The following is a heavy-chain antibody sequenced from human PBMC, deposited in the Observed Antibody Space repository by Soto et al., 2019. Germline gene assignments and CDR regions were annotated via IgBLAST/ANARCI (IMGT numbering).Heavy chain of an antibody. J-gene: IGHJ5*02. CDR1: GFSLSTSGVG. CDR2: IYWDDDK. Sequence: QITLKESGPTLVKPTQTLTLTCTFSGFSLSTSGVGVGWIRQPPGKALEWLALIYWDDDKRYSPSLKSRLTITKDTTKHQVVLTMTNMDPVDTATYYCAHSADYYGSGSYHTYNWFDPWGQGTLVTVSS. CDR3: AHSADYYGSGSYHTYNWFDP. V-gene: IGHV2-5*02. D-gene: IGHD3-10*01.